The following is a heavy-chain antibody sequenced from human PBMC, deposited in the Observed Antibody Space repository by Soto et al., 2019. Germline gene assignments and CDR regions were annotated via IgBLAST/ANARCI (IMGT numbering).Heavy chain of an antibody. V-gene: IGHV3-9*01. J-gene: IGHJ4*02. Sequence: EVQLVESGGGLVQPGRSLRLSCVASGFTFDDYVMHWVRQVPGKGLEWVSGISWNSGNIDYADSVKGRFTISRDNAMNSLYLQMNSLRPEDAALYYCARCLSAVPSYLDYWGQGTLVTVSS. CDR1: GFTFDDYV. D-gene: IGHD3-10*02. CDR2: ISWNSGNI. CDR3: ARCLSAVPSYLDY.